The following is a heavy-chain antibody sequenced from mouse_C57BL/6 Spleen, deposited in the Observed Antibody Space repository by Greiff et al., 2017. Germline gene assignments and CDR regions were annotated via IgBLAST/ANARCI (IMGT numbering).Heavy chain of an antibody. CDR1: GYAFSSSW. CDR2: IYPGDGDT. Sequence: QVQLKESGPELVKPGASVKISCKASGYAFSSSWMNRVKQRPGKGLEWIGRIYPGDGDTNYNGKFKGKATLTANKSSSTAYMQLSSLTSEDSAVYFCAMFITTVVASYYFDYWGQGTTLTVSS. D-gene: IGHD1-1*01. J-gene: IGHJ2*01. CDR3: AMFITTVVASYYFDY. V-gene: IGHV1-82*01.